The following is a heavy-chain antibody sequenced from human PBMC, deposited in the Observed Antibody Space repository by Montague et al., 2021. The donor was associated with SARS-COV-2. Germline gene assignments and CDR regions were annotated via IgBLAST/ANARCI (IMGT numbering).Heavy chain of an antibody. Sequence: PALVKPTQTLTLTCTFSGFSLSTSGMRASWIRRPPGKALEWLARXDWDDDKFYSTSLKTRLTISKDTSKNQVVLTMTNMDPVDTATYYCARFYYDILTAYYTPLDYGGQGTLVTVSS. D-gene: IGHD3-9*01. CDR2: XDWDDDK. J-gene: IGHJ4*02. V-gene: IGHV2-70*04. CDR1: GFSLSTSGMR. CDR3: ARFYYDILTAYYTPLDY.